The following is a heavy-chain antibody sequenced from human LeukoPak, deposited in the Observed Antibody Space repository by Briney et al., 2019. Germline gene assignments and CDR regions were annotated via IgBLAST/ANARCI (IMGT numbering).Heavy chain of an antibody. V-gene: IGHV4-34*01. J-gene: IGHJ4*02. Sequence: SETLSLTCAVFGGSFSDYYWSWIRQPPGKGLEWIGEINHSGITNYNPSLKSRVTISADTSKNQFSLKLSSVTAADTSVYYCARHKLPIDYWGQGTLVTVSS. CDR3: ARHKLPIDY. CDR1: GGSFSDYY. CDR2: INHSGIT. D-gene: IGHD6-6*01.